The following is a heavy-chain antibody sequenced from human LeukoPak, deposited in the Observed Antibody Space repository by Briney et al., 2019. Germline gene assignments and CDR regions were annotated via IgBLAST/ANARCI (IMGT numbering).Heavy chain of an antibody. V-gene: IGHV4-39*01. CDR1: GGSISSSSYY. J-gene: IGHJ4*02. Sequence: SETLSLTCTVSGGSISSSSYYWGWIRQPPGKGLEWIVSIYYSGSTYYNPSLKSRVTISVDTSKNQFSLKLSSVTAADTAVYYCARQWVAAVEEAYYFDYWGQGTLVTVSS. CDR3: ARQWVAAVEEAYYFDY. D-gene: IGHD6-13*01. CDR2: IYYSGST.